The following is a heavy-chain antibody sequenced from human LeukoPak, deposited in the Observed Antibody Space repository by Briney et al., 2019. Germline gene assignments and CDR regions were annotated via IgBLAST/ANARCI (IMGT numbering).Heavy chain of an antibody. Sequence: SETLSLTCTVSGGSIINHYWSWIRQPAGRGLEWIGRIYSSGSANCSPSLKSRVSMSIDTSNNHFSLNLTSVTAADTALYFCARDVRYASGWSTPESWGQGTLVTVSS. D-gene: IGHD6-19*01. J-gene: IGHJ5*02. CDR1: GGSIINHY. CDR3: ARDVRYASGWSTPES. V-gene: IGHV4-4*07. CDR2: IYSSGSA.